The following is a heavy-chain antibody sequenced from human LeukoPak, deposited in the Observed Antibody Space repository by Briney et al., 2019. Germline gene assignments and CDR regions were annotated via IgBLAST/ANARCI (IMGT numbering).Heavy chain of an antibody. J-gene: IGHJ4*02. V-gene: IGHV1-69*13. D-gene: IGHD5-24*01. CDR1: GGTFNSYA. Sequence: SVKVSCKASGGTFNSYAINWVRQAPGQGLEWMGGIIPIFGTANYAQKFQGRVTITADESTSTAYMELSSLRSEDTAVYYCARQGATNDWNYFDYWGQGTLVTVSS. CDR3: ARQGATNDWNYFDY. CDR2: IIPIFGTA.